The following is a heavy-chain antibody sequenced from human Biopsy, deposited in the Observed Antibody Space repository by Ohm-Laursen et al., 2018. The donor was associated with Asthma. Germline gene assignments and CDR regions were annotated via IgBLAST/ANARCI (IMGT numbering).Heavy chain of an antibody. V-gene: IGHV1-18*01. J-gene: IGHJ6*02. Sequence: SVKVSCKTSGYTFNSAGITWVRQAPGQGLEWMGWISVYNGNTKVAQKLQDRVTMITDTSTSTAYMGLRNLRSDDTAVYFCARAVDYSHYYGIDVWGQGTTVTVS. CDR1: GYTFNSAG. D-gene: IGHD3-10*01. CDR3: ARAVDYSHYYGIDV. CDR2: ISVYNGNT.